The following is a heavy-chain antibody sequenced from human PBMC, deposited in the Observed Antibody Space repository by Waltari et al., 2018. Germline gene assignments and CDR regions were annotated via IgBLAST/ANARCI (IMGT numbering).Heavy chain of an antibody. D-gene: IGHD2-2*01. Sequence: EVQLVESGGGLIQPGGSLRLSCAASGFTVSSNYMSWVRQAPGKGLEWVSVIYSGGSTYYADSVKGRFTISRDNSKNTLYLQMNRLRAEDTAVYYCASQLRYYYGMDVWGQGTTVTVSS. V-gene: IGHV3-53*01. CDR2: IYSGGST. CDR1: GFTVSSNY. J-gene: IGHJ6*02. CDR3: ASQLRYYYGMDV.